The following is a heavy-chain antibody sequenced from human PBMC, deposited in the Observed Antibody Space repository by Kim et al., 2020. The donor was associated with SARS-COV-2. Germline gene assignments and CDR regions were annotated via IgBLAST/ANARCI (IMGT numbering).Heavy chain of an antibody. CDR1: GGSISSYD. CDR2: IYYSGST. CDR3: AREVYCYGSGGPLYYYGMDV. J-gene: IGHJ6*02. D-gene: IGHD3-10*01. V-gene: IGHV4-59*01. Sequence: SETLSLTCTVSGGSISSYDWSWIRQPPGKGLEWSGYIYYSGSTNYNPSLKSRVNISVDTSKNQFSLKLSSVTAADTPVYYCAREVYCYGSGGPLYYYGMDVWGQGTTVTVSS.